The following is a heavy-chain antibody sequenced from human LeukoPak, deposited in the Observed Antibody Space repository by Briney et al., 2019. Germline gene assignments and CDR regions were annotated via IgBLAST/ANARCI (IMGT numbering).Heavy chain of an antibody. J-gene: IGHJ6*03. V-gene: IGHV4-39*07. D-gene: IGHD3-9*01. CDR3: ARLGIITQPYYYYYYYMDV. CDR1: GGSISSSSYY. Sequence: PSETLSLTCTVSGGSISSSSYYWGWIRQPPGKGLEWIGEINHSGSTNYNPSLKSRVTISVDTSKNQFSLKLSSVTAADTAVYYCARLGIITQPYYYYYYYMDVWGKGTTVTISS. CDR2: INHSGST.